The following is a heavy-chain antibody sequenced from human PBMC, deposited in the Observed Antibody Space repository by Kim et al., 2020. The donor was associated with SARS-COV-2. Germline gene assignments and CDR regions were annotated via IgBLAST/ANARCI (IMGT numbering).Heavy chain of an antibody. J-gene: IGHJ4*02. V-gene: IGHV4-39*01. Sequence: SETLSLTCTVSGGSISSSSYYWGWIRQPPGKGLEWIGSIYYSGSTYYNPSLKSRVTISVDTSKNQFSLKLSSVTAADTAVYYCARVLVAVAGPLDYWCQG. CDR3: ARVLVAVAGPLDY. CDR2: IYYSGST. D-gene: IGHD6-19*01. CDR1: GGSISSSSYY.